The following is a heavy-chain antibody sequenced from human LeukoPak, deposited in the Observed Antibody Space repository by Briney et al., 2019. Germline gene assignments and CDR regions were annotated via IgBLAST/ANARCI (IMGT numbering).Heavy chain of an antibody. J-gene: IGHJ4*02. CDR1: GYIFTDYY. CDR3: ARVYGYYDSSGYSLGY. CDR2: INPSGGST. D-gene: IGHD3-22*01. Sequence: ASVKVSCKASGYIFTDYYMHWVRQAPGQGLEWMGIINPSGGSTSYAQKFQGRVTMTRDMSTSTVYMELSSLRSEDTAVYYCARVYGYYDSSGYSLGYWGQGTLVTVSS. V-gene: IGHV1-46*01.